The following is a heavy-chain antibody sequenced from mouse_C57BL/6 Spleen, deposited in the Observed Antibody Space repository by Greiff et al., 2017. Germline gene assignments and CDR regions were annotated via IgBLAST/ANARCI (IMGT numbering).Heavy chain of an antibody. D-gene: IGHD4-1*01. Sequence: EVKLQESGGGLVKPGGSLKLSCAASGFTFSDYGMHWVRQAPEKGLEWVAYISSGSSTIYYADTVKGRFTISRDNAKNTLFLQMTSLRSEDTAMYYCARGWDEDYWGQGTTLTVSS. CDR3: ARGWDEDY. CDR1: GFTFSDYG. CDR2: ISSGSSTI. J-gene: IGHJ2*01. V-gene: IGHV5-17*01.